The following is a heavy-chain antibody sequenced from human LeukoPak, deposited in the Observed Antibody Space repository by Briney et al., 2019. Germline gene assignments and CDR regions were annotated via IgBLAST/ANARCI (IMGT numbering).Heavy chain of an antibody. Sequence: ASVKVSCKASGYTFRSYGISWVRQAPGQGLEWMGWISAYNGNTNYAQNLQGRVTMTTDTSTSTAYMELRSLRSDDTAVYYCARDPVGYCSSSSCHTGGDFDYWGQGTLVTVSS. V-gene: IGHV1-18*01. CDR1: GYTFRSYG. D-gene: IGHD2-2*02. CDR3: ARDPVGYCSSSSCHTGGDFDY. CDR2: ISAYNGNT. J-gene: IGHJ4*02.